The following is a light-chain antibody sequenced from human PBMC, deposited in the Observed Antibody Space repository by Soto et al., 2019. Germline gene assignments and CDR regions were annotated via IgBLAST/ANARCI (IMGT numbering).Light chain of an antibody. CDR3: LQDYSYPRT. V-gene: IGKV1-6*01. CDR1: QDIRTE. J-gene: IGKJ1*01. CDR2: ATS. Sequence: AIQMTQSPSSLSASVGDRVTITCRASQDIRTELGWYQQKPGNAPKLLIYATSILQSGVPSRFSGIGSGTDFTLPISSLQPEDFATYYCLQDYSYPRTFGQGTKVEIK.